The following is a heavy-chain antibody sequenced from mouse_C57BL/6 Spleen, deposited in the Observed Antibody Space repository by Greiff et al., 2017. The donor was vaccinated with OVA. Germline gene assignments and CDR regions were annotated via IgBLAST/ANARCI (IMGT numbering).Heavy chain of an antibody. D-gene: IGHD2-2*01. CDR3: YTMVTTDYAMDY. V-gene: IGHV1-64*01. J-gene: IGHJ4*01. Sequence: VQLQQPGAELVKPGASVKLSCKASGYTFTSYWMHWVKQRPGQGLEWIGMIHPNSGSTNYNEKFKSKATLTVDKSSSTAYMQLSSLTSEDSAVYYCYTMVTTDYAMDYWGQGTSVTVSS. CDR2: IHPNSGST. CDR1: GYTFTSYW.